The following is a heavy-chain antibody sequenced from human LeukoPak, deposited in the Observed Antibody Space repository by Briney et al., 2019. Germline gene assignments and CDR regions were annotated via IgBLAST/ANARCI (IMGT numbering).Heavy chain of an antibody. D-gene: IGHD6-19*01. CDR3: AREAGSGWYFDY. V-gene: IGHV3-30*04. CDR1: GFTFSSYA. CDR2: ISYDGSNK. Sequence: GGSLRLSCAASGFTFSSYAMHWVRQAPGKGLEWVAVISYDGSNKYYADSVKGRFIISRDNSKNTLYLQMNSLRAEDTAVYYCAREAGSGWYFDYWGQGTLVTVSS. J-gene: IGHJ4*02.